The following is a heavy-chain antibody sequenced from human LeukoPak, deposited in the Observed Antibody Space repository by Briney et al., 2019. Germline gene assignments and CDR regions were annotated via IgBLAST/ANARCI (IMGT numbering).Heavy chain of an antibody. D-gene: IGHD2-15*01. Sequence: GESLKISCKGSGNSFTSYWIAWVRQMPGKGLEWMGIIYPGDSDTRYSPSFQGQVTISADKSISTAYLQWSSLKASDTAMYYCARTAPLLPDVPSYYYGMDVWGQGTTVTVSS. V-gene: IGHV5-51*01. CDR1: GNSFTSYW. CDR3: ARTAPLLPDVPSYYYGMDV. CDR2: IYPGDSDT. J-gene: IGHJ6*02.